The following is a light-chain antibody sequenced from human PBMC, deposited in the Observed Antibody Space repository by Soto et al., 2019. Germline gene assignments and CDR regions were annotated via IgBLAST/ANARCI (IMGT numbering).Light chain of an antibody. CDR1: QDVGNW. Sequence: DIQMTQSPPSVSASVGDRVTITCRASQDVGNWLAWYKQKPGKAPTLLIHGASSLQSGVPPRYRGSGYGTEFTLTISSLKPEAFATYYCQQANSFPITFGQGTRLDIK. CDR3: QQANSFPIT. CDR2: GAS. J-gene: IGKJ5*01. V-gene: IGKV1-12*01.